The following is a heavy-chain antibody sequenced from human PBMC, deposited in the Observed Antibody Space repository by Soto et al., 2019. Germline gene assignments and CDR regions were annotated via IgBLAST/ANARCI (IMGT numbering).Heavy chain of an antibody. CDR1: GYTFSDYF. CDR2: INPKTAAT. CDR3: ARIKWGLDYYSGMDV. J-gene: IGHJ6*02. Sequence: QVQLVQSGAEVKKSGASVKVSCKASGYTFSDYFIQWLRQAPGQGLEWVAWINPKTAATNYAKKFQDKVTLTSDTSYSTAYLELTRLRPEDTAVYYCARIKWGLDYYSGMDVWGQGTAVTVSS. D-gene: IGHD1-26*01. V-gene: IGHV1-2*02.